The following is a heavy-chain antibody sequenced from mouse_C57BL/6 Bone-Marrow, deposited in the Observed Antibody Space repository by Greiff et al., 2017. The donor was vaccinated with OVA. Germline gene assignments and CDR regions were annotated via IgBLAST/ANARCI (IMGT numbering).Heavy chain of an antibody. V-gene: IGHV14-4*01. Sequence: DVQLQESGAELVRPGASVKLSCTASGFNIKDDYMHWVKQRPEQGLEWIGWIDPENGDTEYASKFQGKATITADTSSKTAYLQLSSLASEDTAVYYCTVGFFAYWGQGTLVTVSA. D-gene: IGHD1-1*01. CDR2: IDPENGDT. J-gene: IGHJ3*01. CDR1: GFNIKDDY. CDR3: TVGFFAY.